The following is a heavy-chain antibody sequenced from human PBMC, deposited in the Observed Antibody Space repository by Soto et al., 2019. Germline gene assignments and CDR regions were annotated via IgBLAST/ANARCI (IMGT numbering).Heavy chain of an antibody. V-gene: IGHV1-2*02. CDR3: ARVMDYCYYGWAY. Sequence: ASVKVSCKASGDTFSGYSMHWVRQAPGQGLEWMGWINPNSGGTNYAQKFQGRVTMTRDTSISTAYMELSSLRSDDTAVYYCARVMDYCYYGWAYWGQGTSVTVSS. D-gene: IGHD4-17*01. CDR1: GDTFSGYS. CDR2: INPNSGGT. J-gene: IGHJ4*02.